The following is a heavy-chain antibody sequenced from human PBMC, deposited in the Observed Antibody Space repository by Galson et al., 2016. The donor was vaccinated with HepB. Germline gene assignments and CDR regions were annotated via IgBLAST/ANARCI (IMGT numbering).Heavy chain of an antibody. Sequence: SLRLSCAVSGFTFRNHQMHWIRQVPGKGLMWVARIEGDGTRPIYAASVEGRFIISRDNSKNTVYLQMNSLRAGDTAVYYCAREYLGGFGDYVPLFDSWGQGTLVTVSS. V-gene: IGHV3-74*01. D-gene: IGHD3-16*01. CDR2: IEGDGTRP. CDR3: AREYLGGFGDYVPLFDS. CDR1: GFTFRNHQ. J-gene: IGHJ4*02.